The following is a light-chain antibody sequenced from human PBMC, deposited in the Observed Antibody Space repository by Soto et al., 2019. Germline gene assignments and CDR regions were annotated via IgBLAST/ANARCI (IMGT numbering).Light chain of an antibody. CDR2: DVS. CDR3: QQYGSSPET. J-gene: IGKJ1*01. Sequence: EIVFSHSPCTLSLSPGERATLSCRASQSVSSAYLAWYQQKPGQAPRLLIYDVSSRATGIPDRFSGSGSGTDFTLTVSRLEPEDFAVYYCQQYGSSPETFGQGSKVDIK. CDR1: QSVSSAY. V-gene: IGKV3-20*01.